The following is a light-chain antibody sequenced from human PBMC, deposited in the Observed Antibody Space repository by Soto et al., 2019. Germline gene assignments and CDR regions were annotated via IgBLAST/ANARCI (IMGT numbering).Light chain of an antibody. CDR2: WAS. CDR3: QQYHTTPYT. Sequence: DIVMTQSPDSLAVSLGERATINCKSSQSVLYSSNNKNYLAWYQQKPGQPPKLLIYWASTRESGVPDRFSGSGSGTDFTLTISSLQAEDVAVYYCQQYHTTPYTFGQGTKLEMK. V-gene: IGKV4-1*01. CDR1: QSVLYSSNNKNY. J-gene: IGKJ2*01.